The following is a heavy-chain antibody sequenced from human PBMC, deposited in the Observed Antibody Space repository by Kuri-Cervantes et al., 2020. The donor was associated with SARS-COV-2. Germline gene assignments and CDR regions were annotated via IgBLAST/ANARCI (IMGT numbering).Heavy chain of an antibody. J-gene: IGHJ4*02. CDR2: ISSSGSTI. Sequence: GESLKISCAASGFTFSSYEMNWARQAPGKGLEWVSYISSSGSTIYYADSVKGRFTIPRDNAKNSLYLQMNSLRAEDTAVYYCARYCSSTSCHRRPGVFDYWGQGTLVTVSS. D-gene: IGHD2-2*01. CDR1: GFTFSSYE. V-gene: IGHV3-48*03. CDR3: ARYCSSTSCHRRPGVFDY.